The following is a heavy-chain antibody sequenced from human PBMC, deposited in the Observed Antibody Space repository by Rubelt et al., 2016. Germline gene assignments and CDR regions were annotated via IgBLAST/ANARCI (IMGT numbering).Heavy chain of an antibody. CDR1: GGSFSGYY. Sequence: QVQLQQGGAGLLKPSETLSLTCAVYGGSFSGYYWSWIRQPPGKGLEWIGEINLGGSSNYNPSLKTRVTISVDTSKNQFSLTVNSGTEAQTVQYYCAGLAPKWKPQQPFNYWGQGSRVIVST. CDR3: AGLAPKWKPQQPFNY. D-gene: IGHD6-13*01. J-gene: IGHJ4*02. V-gene: IGHV4-34*02. CDR2: INLGGSS.